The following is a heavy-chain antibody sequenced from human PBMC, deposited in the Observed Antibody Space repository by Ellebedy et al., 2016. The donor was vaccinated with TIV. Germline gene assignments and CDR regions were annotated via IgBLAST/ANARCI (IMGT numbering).Heavy chain of an antibody. CDR3: ASRKAVTTNLDYYYYYGMDV. Sequence: GESLKISXAASGYSFTSYWIGWVRQMPGKGLEWMGIIYPGDSDTRYSPSFQGQVTISADKSISTAYLQWSSLKASDTAMYYCASRKAVTTNLDYYYYYGMDVWGQGTTVTVSS. J-gene: IGHJ6*02. CDR1: GYSFTSYW. V-gene: IGHV5-51*01. CDR2: IYPGDSDT. D-gene: IGHD4-11*01.